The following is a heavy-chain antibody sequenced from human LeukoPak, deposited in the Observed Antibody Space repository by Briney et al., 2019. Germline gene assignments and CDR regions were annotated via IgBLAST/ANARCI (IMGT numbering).Heavy chain of an antibody. CDR3: AKRRWLGGIGVADPFDY. V-gene: IGHV3-23*01. J-gene: IGHJ4*02. Sequence: AGGSLRLSCAASGFTFSSYAMSWVRQAPGKGLEWVSAISGSGGSTYYADSVKGRFTISRDNSKNTLYLQMNSLRAEDTAVYYCAKRRWLGGIGVADPFDYWGQGTLVTVSS. CDR1: GFTFSSYA. CDR2: ISGSGGST. D-gene: IGHD6-19*01.